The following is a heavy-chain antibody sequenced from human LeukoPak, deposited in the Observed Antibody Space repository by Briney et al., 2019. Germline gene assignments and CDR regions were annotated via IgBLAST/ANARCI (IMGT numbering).Heavy chain of an antibody. J-gene: IGHJ4*02. Sequence: PSETLSLTCAVYGGSFSGYYWSWIRQPPGKGLEWIGEINHSGSSNYNPSPKSRVTRSVDTSKNQFSLRLSSVTAADTAVYYCAIAHYDFWSGYCSPFDYWGQGTLVTVSS. CDR3: AIAHYDFWSGYCSPFDY. CDR2: INHSGSS. D-gene: IGHD3-3*01. V-gene: IGHV4-34*01. CDR1: GGSFSGYY.